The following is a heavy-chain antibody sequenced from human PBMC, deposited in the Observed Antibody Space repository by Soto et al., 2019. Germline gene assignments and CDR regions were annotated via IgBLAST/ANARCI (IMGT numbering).Heavy chain of an antibody. CDR1: GDSISSGDYY. J-gene: IGHJ6*02. V-gene: IGHV4-30-4*01. CDR2: IHYSGNT. Sequence: SETLSLTCTVSGDSISSGDYYWSWIRQSPEKGLEWIGCIHYSGNTYYNPSLESRVSMSVDTPKNQFSLELSSVTAADTAVYYCSSNALSHKYYGMDVWGQGTTITVSS. CDR3: SSNALSHKYYGMDV.